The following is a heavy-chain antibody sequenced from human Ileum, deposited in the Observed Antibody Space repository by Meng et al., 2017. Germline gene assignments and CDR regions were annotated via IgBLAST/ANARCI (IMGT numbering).Heavy chain of an antibody. CDR3: TRERSWSDFGYLDD. Sequence: QRQLQESGPGLVIPSESLSLTCTDSGCSVRSSCCYWSWIPQSAGKRLEWIGYVYYNGVTNYNPSLRSRITTSIDTSKNQCSLKLSSVTAADTALYYCTRERSWSDFGYLDDWGRGTLVTVSS. CDR1: GCSVRSSCCY. V-gene: IGHV4-61*01. CDR2: VYYNGVT. J-gene: IGHJ4*02. D-gene: IGHD1-26*01.